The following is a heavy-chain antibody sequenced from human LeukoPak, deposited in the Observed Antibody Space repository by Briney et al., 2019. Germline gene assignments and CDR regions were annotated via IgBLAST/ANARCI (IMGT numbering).Heavy chain of an antibody. CDR2: IYYSGST. CDR3: ARDMRWLHTSLYYFDY. Sequence: PSETLSLTCTVSGGSISSSSYYWGWIRQPPGKGLEWIGSIYYSGSTYYNPSLKSRVTISVDTSKNQFSLKLSSVTAADTAVYYCARDMRWLHTSLYYFDYWGQGTLVTVSS. CDR1: GGSISSSSYY. V-gene: IGHV4-39*07. D-gene: IGHD5-24*01. J-gene: IGHJ4*02.